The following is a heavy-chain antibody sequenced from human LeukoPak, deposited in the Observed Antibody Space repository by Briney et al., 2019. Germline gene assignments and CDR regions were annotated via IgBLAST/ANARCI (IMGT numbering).Heavy chain of an antibody. D-gene: IGHD2-8*01. J-gene: IGHJ4*02. CDR3: TRGCTNGVCYTDY. Sequence: GGSLRLSCAASGFTFSGSAMHWVRQASGKGLEWVGRIRSKANSYATAYAASVKGRFTISRDDSKNTAYLQVNSLKTEDTAVYYCTRGCTNGVCYTDYWGQGTLVTVSS. CDR1: GFTFSGSA. V-gene: IGHV3-73*01. CDR2: IRSKANSYAT.